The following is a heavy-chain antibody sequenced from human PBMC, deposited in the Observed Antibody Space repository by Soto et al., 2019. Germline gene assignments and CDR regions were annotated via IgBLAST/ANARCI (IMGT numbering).Heavy chain of an antibody. D-gene: IGHD2-8*02. V-gene: IGHV4-34*01. CDR1: GGSFSGYY. Sequence: QVQLQQWGAGLLKPSETLSLTCAVYGGSFSGYYWTWIRQPPGTGLEWSGEINHSRSTNYNPTLKSRVNIAVDTSKIQFSLKLPSVTAADTAVYYCARDKITGLFDYWGQGNLVNVSS. CDR2: INHSRST. J-gene: IGHJ4*02. CDR3: ARDKITGLFDY.